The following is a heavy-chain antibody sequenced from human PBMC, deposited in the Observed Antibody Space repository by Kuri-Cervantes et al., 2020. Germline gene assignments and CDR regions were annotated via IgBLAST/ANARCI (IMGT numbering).Heavy chain of an antibody. CDR1: GYTFTSYG. Sequence: ASVKVSCKASGYTFTSYGISWVRQAPGQGLEWMGWISAYNGNTNYAQKFQGRVTMTTDTSTSTAYMELRSLRSDDTAVYYCARDWDFWSGYGFDPWGQGTLVTVSS. V-gene: IGHV1-18*01. J-gene: IGHJ5*02. CDR2: ISAYNGNT. D-gene: IGHD3-3*01. CDR3: ARDWDFWSGYGFDP.